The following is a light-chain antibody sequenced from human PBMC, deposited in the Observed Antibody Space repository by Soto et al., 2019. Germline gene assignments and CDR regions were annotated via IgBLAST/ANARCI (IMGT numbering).Light chain of an antibody. J-gene: IGLJ1*01. CDR2: DVS. CDR3: SSYTSSSTYV. CDR1: SSDVGGYNY. V-gene: IGLV2-14*01. Sequence: QSALTQPASMSGSPGQTITISCTGTSSDVGGYNYFSWYQQHPGKAPKLMIYDVSNRPSGVSNRFSGSKSGNTASLTISGLQAEDEADYYCSSYTSSSTYVFGTGTKVTVL.